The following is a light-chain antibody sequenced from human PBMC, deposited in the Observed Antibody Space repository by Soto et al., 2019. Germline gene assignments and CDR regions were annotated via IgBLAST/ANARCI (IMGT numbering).Light chain of an antibody. CDR3: GSYRFTTAG. V-gene: IGLV2-14*01. J-gene: IGLJ1*01. CDR2: DVT. Sequence: QSSLTQPASVSGSPGQSITISCTVTSSDVGCYNYVSWYQQYPCKAPKLMIYDVTNRPSGVSNRFSGSKSGNTASLTISGLQAEDEDDYYCGSYRFTTAGFGTGTRVXVL. CDR1: SSDVGCYNY.